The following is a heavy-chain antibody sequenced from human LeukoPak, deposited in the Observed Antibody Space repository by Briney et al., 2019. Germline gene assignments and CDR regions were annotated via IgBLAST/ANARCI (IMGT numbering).Heavy chain of an antibody. D-gene: IGHD5-18*01. CDR1: GGSISSGSYY. CDR3: ARERADTSMDY. V-gene: IGHV4-61*02. CDR2: IYTSEST. J-gene: IGHJ4*02. Sequence: SQTLSLTCTVSGGSISSGSYYWTWIRQPAGKGLEWIGRIYTSESTNHNPSLKSRITISLDTSKNQFSLKLISVTAADTAVYVCARERADTSMDYWGQGTLVTVSS.